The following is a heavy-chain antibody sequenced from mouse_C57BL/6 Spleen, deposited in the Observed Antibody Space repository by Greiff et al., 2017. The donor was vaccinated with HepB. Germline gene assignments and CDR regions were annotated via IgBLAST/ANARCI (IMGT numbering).Heavy chain of an antibody. V-gene: IGHV10-1*01. J-gene: IGHJ4*01. Sequence: EVNLVESGGGLVQPKGSLKLSCAASGFSFNTYAMNWVRQAPGKGLEWVARIRSKSNNYATYYADSVKDRFTISRDDSESMLYLQMNNLKTEDTAMYYCVRQGTVVADYYAMDYWGQGTSVTVSS. CDR1: GFSFNTYA. CDR2: IRSKSNNYAT. CDR3: VRQGTVVADYYAMDY. D-gene: IGHD1-1*01.